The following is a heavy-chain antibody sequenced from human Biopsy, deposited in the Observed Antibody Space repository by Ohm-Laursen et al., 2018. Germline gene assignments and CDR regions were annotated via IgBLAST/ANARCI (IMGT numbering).Heavy chain of an antibody. CDR2: INGDGTNT. V-gene: IGHV3-74*01. Sequence: GSLRLSCAASGFTFSDYWMNWARQAPGRGLVWVSRINGDGTNTNYADSVKGRFTISRDNAKNTLYLQMNSLRAEDTAVYYCARDNWLGYWGQGILVTVSS. CDR1: GFTFSDYW. J-gene: IGHJ4*02. D-gene: IGHD6-19*01. CDR3: ARDNWLGY.